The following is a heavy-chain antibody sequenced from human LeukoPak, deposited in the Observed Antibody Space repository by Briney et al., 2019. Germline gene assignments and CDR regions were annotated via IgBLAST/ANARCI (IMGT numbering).Heavy chain of an antibody. CDR1: GYTFTDYY. CDR2: FNLNSGGT. Sequence: ASVKVSCKASGYTFTDYYMHWVRQAPGQGLEWMGWFNLNSGGTNFAQRFQGRVTMTRDTSISTAYMDLSRLISDDTAVYYCARDAGYCTGGSCWYFDHWGQGTLVTVSS. J-gene: IGHJ4*02. D-gene: IGHD2-15*01. CDR3: ARDAGYCTGGSCWYFDH. V-gene: IGHV1-2*02.